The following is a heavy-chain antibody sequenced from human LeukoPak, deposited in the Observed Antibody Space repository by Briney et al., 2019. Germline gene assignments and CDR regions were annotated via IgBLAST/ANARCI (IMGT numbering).Heavy chain of an antibody. CDR2: IIPIFGTA. CDR1: GYTFTSYD. V-gene: IGHV1-69*13. D-gene: IGHD3-10*01. Sequence: ASVKVSCKASGYTFTSYDINWVRQATGQGLEWMGGIIPIFGTANYAQKFQGRVTITADESTSTAYMELSSLRSEDTAVYYCAGGDMRFGELLFRNWFDPWGQGTLVTVSS. CDR3: AGGDMRFGELLFRNWFDP. J-gene: IGHJ5*02.